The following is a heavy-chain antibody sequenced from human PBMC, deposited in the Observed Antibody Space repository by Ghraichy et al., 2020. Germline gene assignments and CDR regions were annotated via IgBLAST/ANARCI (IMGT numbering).Heavy chain of an antibody. CDR2: LSSSSSII. CDR1: GFTFSSHS. J-gene: IGHJ4*02. CDR3: VRAPLISTKYYFDY. Sequence: GESLNISCAASGFTFSSHSMNWVRQAPGKGLEWVSHLSSSSSIIYYADSVKGRFTISRDNANNSLYLQMNSLRDEDTAVYYCVRAPLISTKYYFDYWGQGTLVTVSP. D-gene: IGHD2-8*01. V-gene: IGHV3-48*02.